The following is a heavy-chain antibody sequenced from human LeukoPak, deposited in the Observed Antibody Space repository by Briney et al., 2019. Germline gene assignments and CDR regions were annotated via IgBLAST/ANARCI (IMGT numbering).Heavy chain of an antibody. V-gene: IGHV1-18*01. CDR2: ISPYNDNT. J-gene: IGHJ4*01. CDR3: ARHFYGSGTYYHFDY. CDR1: GYSFPGYG. D-gene: IGHD3-10*01. Sequence: GASVKVSCKASGYSFPGYGISWVRQAPGQGPEWMGWISPYNDNTNYAQKLQGRATLTTDTSTSTAYMELRSLRSDDTAVYYCARHFYGSGTYYHFDYWGHGTLVTVSS.